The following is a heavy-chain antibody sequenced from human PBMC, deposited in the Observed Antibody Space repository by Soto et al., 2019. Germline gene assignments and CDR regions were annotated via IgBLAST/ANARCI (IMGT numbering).Heavy chain of an antibody. CDR1: RFSLNTYG. D-gene: IGHD4-17*01. CDR2: LSASGSGS. CDR3: AKNSYGDSWNFGLDV. V-gene: IGHV3-23*01. Sequence: QPGGSLRLSCTTSRFSLNTYGMTWVRRAPGKGLEWVSTLSASGSGSYYAESVKGRFTVSRDNSKNTMYLQMNSLRDEDTAVYYCAKNSYGDSWNFGLDVWGQGTTVTVSS. J-gene: IGHJ6*02.